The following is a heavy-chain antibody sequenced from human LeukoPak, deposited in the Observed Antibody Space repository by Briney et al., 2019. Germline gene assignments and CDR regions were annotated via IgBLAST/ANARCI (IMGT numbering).Heavy chain of an antibody. Sequence: PGGSLRLSCAASGFTFSNYWMSWVRQAPGKGLEWVADIKQDATQKYYVDSVEGRFTISRDNAKNSLYLQMNSLRVEDTAVYYCARATYYYAYSGLPTPGLSDYWGQGTLVTVSS. CDR2: IKQDATQK. CDR1: GFTFSNYW. CDR3: ARATYYYAYSGLPTPGLSDY. D-gene: IGHD3-22*01. V-gene: IGHV3-7*05. J-gene: IGHJ4*02.